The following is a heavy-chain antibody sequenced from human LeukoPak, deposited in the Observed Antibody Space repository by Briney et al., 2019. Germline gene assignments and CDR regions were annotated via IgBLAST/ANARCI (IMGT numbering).Heavy chain of an antibody. CDR1: GYTFTSYG. J-gene: IGHJ4*02. CDR3: ARDFWKYCSGGSCYPGGY. CDR2: ISAYNGNT. Sequence: ASVTVSCKASGYTFTSYGISWVRQAPGQGLEWMGWISAYNGNTNYAQKLQGRVTMTTDTSTSTAYMELRSLRSDDTAVYYCARDFWKYCSGGSCYPGGYWGQGTLVTVSS. D-gene: IGHD2-15*01. V-gene: IGHV1-18*01.